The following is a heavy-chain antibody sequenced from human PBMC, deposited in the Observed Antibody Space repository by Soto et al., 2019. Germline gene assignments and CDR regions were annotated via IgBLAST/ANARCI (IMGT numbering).Heavy chain of an antibody. V-gene: IGHV4-34*01. Sequence: SETLSLTCAVYGGSFSGYYWSWIRQPPGKGLEWIGEINHSGSTNYNPSLKSRVTISVDTSKNQFSLKLSSVTAADTAVYYCARGKHIVVVTAQGAFDIWGQGTMVTVSS. J-gene: IGHJ3*02. CDR1: GGSFSGYY. CDR3: ARGKHIVVVTAQGAFDI. D-gene: IGHD2-21*02. CDR2: INHSGST.